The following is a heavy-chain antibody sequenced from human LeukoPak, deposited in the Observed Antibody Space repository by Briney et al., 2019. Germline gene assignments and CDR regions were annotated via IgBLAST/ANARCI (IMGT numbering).Heavy chain of an antibody. Sequence: PSETLSLTCTVSGGSISSYYWSWIRQPPGKGLEWIGYIYYSGSTNYNPSLKSRVTISVDTSKNQFSLRLSSVTAADTAVYYCARVGYSGSPHFDYWGQGTLVTVSS. J-gene: IGHJ4*02. CDR1: GGSISSYY. CDR3: ARVGYSGSPHFDY. V-gene: IGHV4-59*01. CDR2: IYYSGST. D-gene: IGHD1-26*01.